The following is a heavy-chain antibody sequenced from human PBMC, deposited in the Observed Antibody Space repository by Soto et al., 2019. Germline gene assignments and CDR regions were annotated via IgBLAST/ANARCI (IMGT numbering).Heavy chain of an antibody. CDR2: ISGSGGST. V-gene: IGHV3-23*01. J-gene: IGHJ4*02. D-gene: IGHD2-2*01. CDR1: GFTFSSYA. CDR3: AKGLTIVVVPADLDY. Sequence: GALRLSCAASGFTFSSYAMSWVRQAPGKGLEWVSAISGSGGSTYYADSVKGRFTISRDNSKNTPYLQMNSLRAEDTAVYYCAKGLTIVVVPADLDYWGQGTLVTSPQ.